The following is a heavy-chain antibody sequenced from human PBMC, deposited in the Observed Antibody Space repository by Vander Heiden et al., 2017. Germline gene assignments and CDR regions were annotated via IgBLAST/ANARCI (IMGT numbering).Heavy chain of an antibody. V-gene: IGHV3-33*01. CDR1: GFTFSSSG. CDR2: IWYDGSNK. CDR3: ARAAGELDYFDY. J-gene: IGHJ4*02. D-gene: IGHD1-26*01. Sequence: QVQLVESGGGVVQPGRSLRLPCAASGFTFSSSGMHWVRQAPGKGLEWVAVIWYDGSNKYYADSVKGRFTISRDNSKNTLYLQMNSLRAEDTAVYYCARAAGELDYFDYWGQGTLVTVSS.